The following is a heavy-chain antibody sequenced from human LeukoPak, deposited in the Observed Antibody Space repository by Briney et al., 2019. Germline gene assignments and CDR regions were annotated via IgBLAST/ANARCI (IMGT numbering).Heavy chain of an antibody. D-gene: IGHD5-24*01. J-gene: IGHJ6*02. CDR1: GFTFSSYW. CDR2: IKQDGSEK. V-gene: IGHV3-7*01. Sequence: GGSLRLSCAASGFTFSSYWISWARQAPGKGLEWVANIKQDGSEKYYVDSVKGRFTISRDNAKNSLYLQMNSLRAEDTAVYYCARDGFYKYYYYYGMDVWGQGTTVTVSS. CDR3: ARDGFYKYYYYYGMDV.